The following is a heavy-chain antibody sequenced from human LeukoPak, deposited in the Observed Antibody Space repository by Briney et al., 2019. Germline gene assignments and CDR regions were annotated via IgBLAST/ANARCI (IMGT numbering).Heavy chain of an antibody. D-gene: IGHD3-9*01. Sequence: TPSETLSLTCAVSGGSISSGGYYWGWIRQPPGKGLEWIGSIYYSGSTYYNPSLKSRVTISVDTSKNQFSLKLSSVTAADTAVYYCARQGANYDILTGYSARDAFDIWGQGTMVTVSS. J-gene: IGHJ3*02. CDR1: GGSISSGGYY. V-gene: IGHV4-39*01. CDR2: IYYSGST. CDR3: ARQGANYDILTGYSARDAFDI.